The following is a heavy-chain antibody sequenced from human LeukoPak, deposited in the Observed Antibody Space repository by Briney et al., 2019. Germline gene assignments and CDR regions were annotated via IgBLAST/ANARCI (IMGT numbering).Heavy chain of an antibody. CDR2: IGIAGDT. D-gene: IGHD3-10*01. J-gene: IGHJ2*01. Sequence: GGSLRLSCAASGFTFSTYDIHWVRQVTGKGLEWVSAIGIAGDTYYLDSVKGRFTISRENAKNSLYLQMNSLRVGDTAVYYCARGQLVRAGYFDLWGRGTLVTVSS. V-gene: IGHV3-13*01. CDR3: ARGQLVRAGYFDL. CDR1: GFTFSTYD.